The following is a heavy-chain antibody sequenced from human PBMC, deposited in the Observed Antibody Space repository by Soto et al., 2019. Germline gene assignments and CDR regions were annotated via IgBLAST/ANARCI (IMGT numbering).Heavy chain of an antibody. J-gene: IGHJ4*02. CDR2: ISAYNGNT. V-gene: IGHV1-18*01. CDR1: GYTFTSYG. D-gene: IGHD2-15*01. CDR3: ARGYCSGGSCYSQRRPYYCDY. Sequence: QVQLVQSGAEVKKPGASVKVSCKASGYTFTSYGISWVRQAPGQGLEWMGWISAYNGNTNYAQKLQGRVTMTTDTSTSTAYMELRSLRSDDTAVYYCARGYCSGGSCYSQRRPYYCDYWGQGTLVTVSS.